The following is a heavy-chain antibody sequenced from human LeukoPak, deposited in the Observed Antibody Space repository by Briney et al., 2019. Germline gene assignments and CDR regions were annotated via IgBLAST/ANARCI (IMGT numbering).Heavy chain of an antibody. CDR1: GGSISNSDYY. Sequence: SETLSLTCTVSGGSISNSDYYWTWIRQPAGKGLEWIGRIYTSGSTNYNPSLKSRVTISVDTSKNQFSLKLSSVTAADTAVYYCARKIPSPGAFDNWGQGTMVTVSS. CDR2: IYTSGST. D-gene: IGHD2-2*01. CDR3: ARKIPSPGAFDN. J-gene: IGHJ3*02. V-gene: IGHV4-61*02.